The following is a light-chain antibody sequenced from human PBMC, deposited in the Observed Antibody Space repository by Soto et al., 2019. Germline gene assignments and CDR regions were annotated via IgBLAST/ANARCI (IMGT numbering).Light chain of an antibody. V-gene: IGKV3-11*01. J-gene: IGKJ1*01. CDR3: QQYGSSGT. Sequence: EIVLTQSPATLSLSPGERANISCRASQSVTTYLAWYQQKPGQAPRLLIYDASDRATGIPARFSASGSGTDFTLTISRLEPEVFAVYYCQQYGSSGTFGQGTKVDIK. CDR1: QSVTTY. CDR2: DAS.